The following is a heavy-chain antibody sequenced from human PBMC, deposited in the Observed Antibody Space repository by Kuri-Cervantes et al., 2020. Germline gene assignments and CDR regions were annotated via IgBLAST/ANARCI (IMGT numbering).Heavy chain of an antibody. CDR1: GYTFTSYD. CDR2: MNPNSGNT. CDR3: ARGRQWPRRGYYFDY. J-gene: IGHJ4*02. V-gene: IGHV1-8*02. Sequence: ASVKVSCKASGYTFTSYDTNWVRQATGQGLEWMGWMNPNSGNTGYAQRFQGRVTMTRNTSISTAYMELSSLRSEDTAVYYCARGRQWPRRGYYFDYWGQGTLVTVSS. D-gene: IGHD6-19*01.